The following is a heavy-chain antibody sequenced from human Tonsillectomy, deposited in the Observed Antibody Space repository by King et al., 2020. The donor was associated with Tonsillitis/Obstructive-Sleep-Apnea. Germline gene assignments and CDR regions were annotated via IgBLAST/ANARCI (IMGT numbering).Heavy chain of an antibody. CDR1: GGSFSGYY. D-gene: IGHD4-17*01. J-gene: IGHJ3*02. CDR2: INHSEST. V-gene: IGHV4-34*01. CDR3: ARGGDKYDAFDI. Sequence: VKLQQWGAGLLKPSETLSLTCAVYGGSFSGYYWSWIRQPPGKGLEWIGEINHSESTNYNPSLKSRVTVSVDTSKNQFSLKLSSVTAADTAVYYCARGGDKYDAFDIWGQGTMVTVSS.